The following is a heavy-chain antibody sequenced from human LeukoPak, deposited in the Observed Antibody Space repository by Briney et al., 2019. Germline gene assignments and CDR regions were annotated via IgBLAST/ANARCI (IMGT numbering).Heavy chain of an antibody. Sequence: GGSLRLSCAASGFSYNNYAMYWVRQAPGKGLEWVALISYDGGDKYYAESMKGRITISRDNAENTLYLQMNNLRPDDTAFYFCVKEGVEYSYSYGDYWGQGTLVTVSS. J-gene: IGHJ4*02. V-gene: IGHV3-30*18. CDR3: VKEGVEYSYSYGDY. D-gene: IGHD3-16*01. CDR2: ISYDGGDK. CDR1: GFSYNNYA.